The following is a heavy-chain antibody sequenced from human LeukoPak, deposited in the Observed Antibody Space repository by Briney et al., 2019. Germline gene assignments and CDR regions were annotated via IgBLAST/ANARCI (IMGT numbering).Heavy chain of an antibody. CDR2: ISGTGDNT. D-gene: IGHD1-26*01. V-gene: IGHV3-23*01. Sequence: GGSLSLSCAPSGFTLSGCATSWVRRTPGKGLEWLSGISGTGDNTLCAESVKGRVTTSRHNSKNTLSLEMNSLRAEDTAIYYCAKMKGHPLPKYYMDVWGQGTTVTVSS. CDR1: GFTLSGCA. J-gene: IGHJ6*01. CDR3: AKMKGHPLPKYYMDV.